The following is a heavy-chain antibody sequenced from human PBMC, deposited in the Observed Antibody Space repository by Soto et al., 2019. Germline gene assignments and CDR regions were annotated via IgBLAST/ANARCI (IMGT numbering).Heavy chain of an antibody. CDR3: ARVPPDRYSSGRCDY. D-gene: IGHD6-19*01. CDR2: IYYSGST. CDR1: GDSIGRGGYY. J-gene: IGHJ4*02. Sequence: PSETLSLTCTVSGDSIGRGGYYWSWIRQHPGKGLEWVGYIYYSGSTYYNPSLESRVTISVDTSKSQFSLKLTSVTAADTAVYYCARVPPDRYSSGRCDYWGQGTLVTVSS. V-gene: IGHV4-31*03.